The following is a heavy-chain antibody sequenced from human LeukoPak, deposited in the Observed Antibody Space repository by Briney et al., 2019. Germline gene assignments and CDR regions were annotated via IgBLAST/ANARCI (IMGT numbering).Heavy chain of an antibody. CDR1: GFTFSSYS. CDR3: ARDVGFGEPSFDP. J-gene: IGHJ5*02. Sequence: GGSLRLSCAASGFTFSSYSMNWVRQAPGKGLEWVSSISSSSSYIYYADSVKGRFTISRDNAKNSLYLQMNSLRAEDTAVYYCARDVGFGEPSFDPWGQGTLVTVSS. D-gene: IGHD3-10*01. V-gene: IGHV3-21*01. CDR2: ISSSSSYI.